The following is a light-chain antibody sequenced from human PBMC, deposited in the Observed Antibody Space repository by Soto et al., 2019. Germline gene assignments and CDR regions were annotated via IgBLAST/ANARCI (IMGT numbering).Light chain of an antibody. CDR3: SSYAGSNNLVV. Sequence: QSALTQPPSASVSPGQSVTISCTGTGSDVGAYNFVSWYQHHPGKAPQALIYEVYKRPSGAPDRFSGSKSGNTASLTVSGLQTEDEADYYCSSYAGSNNLVVFGGGTQLTV. J-gene: IGLJ2*01. CDR2: EVY. V-gene: IGLV2-8*01. CDR1: GSDVGAYNF.